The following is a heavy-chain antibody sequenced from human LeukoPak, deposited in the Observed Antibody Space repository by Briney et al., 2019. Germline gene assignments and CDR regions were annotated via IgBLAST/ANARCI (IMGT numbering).Heavy chain of an antibody. CDR3: AKEGTASKPSDFDY. D-gene: IGHD1/OR15-1a*01. CDR2: IRFDGSSK. CDR1: GLIFSDYG. Sequence: PGGSLRLSCAASGLIFSDYGIHWVRQAPGKGLEWVAFIRFDGSSKYYTDSVKGRFTISRDTSRNTVYLQMNSLRVEDTAVYYCAKEGTASKPSDFDYWGQGTLVTVSS. V-gene: IGHV3-30*02. J-gene: IGHJ4*02.